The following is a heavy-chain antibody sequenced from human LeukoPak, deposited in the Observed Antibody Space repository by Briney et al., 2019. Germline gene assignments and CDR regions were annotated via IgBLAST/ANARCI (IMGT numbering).Heavy chain of an antibody. J-gene: IGHJ5*02. CDR1: GGSISSYY. CDR3: AREPLTYLQGDWFDP. D-gene: IGHD3-16*01. Sequence: SETLSLICTVSGGSISSYYWSWIRQPAGKGLEWIGRIYTSGSTNYNPSLKSRVTMSVDTSKNQFSLKLSSVTAADTAVYYCAREPLTYLQGDWFDPWGQGTLVTVSS. V-gene: IGHV4-4*07. CDR2: IYTSGST.